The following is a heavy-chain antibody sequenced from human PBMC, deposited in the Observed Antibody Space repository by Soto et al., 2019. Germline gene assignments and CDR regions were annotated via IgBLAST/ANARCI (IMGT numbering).Heavy chain of an antibody. V-gene: IGHV4-59*08. J-gene: IGHJ6*02. D-gene: IGHD3-10*01. CDR3: ARHGFGPLHGLVDV. CDR2: INYDGYS. Sequence: QVQLQESGPGLVKPSETLSLTCTVSGGSITNYYCSWFRQPPGKGLEWIGYINYDGYSAYNLSLKRQVHQSMDASKTQFSLMLESVTATDTAVYYCARHGFGPLHGLVDVWGPGTTVIVSS. CDR1: GGSITNYY.